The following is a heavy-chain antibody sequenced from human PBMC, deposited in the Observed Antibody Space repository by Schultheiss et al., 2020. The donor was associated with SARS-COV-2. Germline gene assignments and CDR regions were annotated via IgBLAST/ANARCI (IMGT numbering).Heavy chain of an antibody. CDR1: GGSFSKYA. CDR3: AELITIFGVAPGGMDV. J-gene: IGHJ6*02. V-gene: IGHV1-69*13. Sequence: SVKVSCKASGGSFSKYAISWVRQAPGQGLEWMGGIIPIFGTANYAQKFQGRVTITADESTSTAYMELSSLRSEDTAVYYCAELITIFGVAPGGMDVWGQGTTVTVAS. D-gene: IGHD3-3*01. CDR2: IIPIFGTA.